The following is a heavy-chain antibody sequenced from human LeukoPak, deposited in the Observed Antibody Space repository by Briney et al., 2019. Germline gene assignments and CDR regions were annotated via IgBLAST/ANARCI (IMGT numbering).Heavy chain of an antibody. D-gene: IGHD2-2*01. CDR3: AESAWGYCSSTSCPYWYFDL. CDR2: IIPIFGTA. V-gene: IGHV1-69*01. CDR1: GGTFSSYA. J-gene: IGHJ2*01. Sequence: RASVKVSCKASGGTFSSYAISWVRQAPGQGLEWMGGIIPIFGTANYAQKFQGRVTITADESTSTAYMELSSLRSEDTAVYYCAESAWGYCSSTSCPYWYFDLWGRGTLVTVSS.